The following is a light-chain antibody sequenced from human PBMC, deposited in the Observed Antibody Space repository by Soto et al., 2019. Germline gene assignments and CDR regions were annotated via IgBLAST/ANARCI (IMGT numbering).Light chain of an antibody. CDR3: QQYNNWPLT. Sequence: EIVMTQSPVTLSVSPGEGVTLSCRASQSVYSNLAWYQQKPGQAPRLLIYDASARATDIPARFSGSGSGTDFTLTFSRLQSEDFAVYYCQQYNNWPLTFGGGTKVEIK. V-gene: IGKV3-15*01. CDR1: QSVYSN. J-gene: IGKJ4*01. CDR2: DAS.